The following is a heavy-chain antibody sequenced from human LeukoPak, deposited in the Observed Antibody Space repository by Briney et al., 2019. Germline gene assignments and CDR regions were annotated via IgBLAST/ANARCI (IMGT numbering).Heavy chain of an antibody. V-gene: IGHV4-59*01. CDR3: ARALNYYDSSGYYGDWFDP. D-gene: IGHD3-22*01. Sequence: SETLSLTCTVSGGSISSYYWSWIRQPPGRGLEWIGYIYYSGSTNYNPSLKSRVTISVDTSKNQFSLKLNSVTAADTAVYYCARALNYYDSSGYYGDWFDPWGQGTLVTVSS. CDR2: IYYSGST. J-gene: IGHJ5*02. CDR1: GGSISSYY.